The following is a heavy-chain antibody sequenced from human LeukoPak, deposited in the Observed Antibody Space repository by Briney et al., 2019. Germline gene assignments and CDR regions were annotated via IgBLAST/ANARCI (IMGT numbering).Heavy chain of an antibody. CDR3: ARDHPDTSTWYRNYFDY. Sequence: GGSLRLSCAVSGFSVSTSYMSWVRRAPGKGLEWVSVIYSVGSTYYADSVKGRFTMSRDNSNNTLYLQMNSLRAGDTAVYYCARDHPDTSTWYRNYFDYWGQGTLVTVSS. J-gene: IGHJ4*02. CDR2: IYSVGST. CDR1: GFSVSTSY. V-gene: IGHV3-53*01. D-gene: IGHD6-13*01.